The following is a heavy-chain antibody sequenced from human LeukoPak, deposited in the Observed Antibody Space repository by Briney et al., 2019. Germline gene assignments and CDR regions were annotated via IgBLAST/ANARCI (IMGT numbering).Heavy chain of an antibody. CDR1: GFTFSSYS. CDR2: ISSSSSYI. CDR3: ARGGATVTTWYFDY. J-gene: IGHJ4*02. Sequence: GGSLRLSCAASGFTFSSYSMNWVRQAPGKGLEWVSSISSSSSYIYYADSVKGRFTISRDNAKNSLYLQMNSLRAEDTAVYYCARGGATVTTWYFDYWGQGTLVTVSS. D-gene: IGHD4-17*01. V-gene: IGHV3-21*01.